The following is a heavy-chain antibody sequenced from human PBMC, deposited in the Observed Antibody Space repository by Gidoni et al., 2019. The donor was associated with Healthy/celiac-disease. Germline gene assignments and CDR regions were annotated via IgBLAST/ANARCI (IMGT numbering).Heavy chain of an antibody. D-gene: IGHD3-22*01. CDR1: GFTFSNAW. V-gene: IGHV3-15*02. J-gene: IGHJ4*02. Sequence: EVQLVESGGALVKPAGSLRLSCAASGFTFSNAWMSWVRQAPGKGLEWVGRIKSKTDGGTTDYDAPVKGRFTISRDDSKNTLYLQMNSLKTEDTAVYYCTTAPTYYDSSGCFDYWGQGTLVTVSS. CDR2: IKSKTDGGTT. CDR3: TTAPTYYDSSGCFDY.